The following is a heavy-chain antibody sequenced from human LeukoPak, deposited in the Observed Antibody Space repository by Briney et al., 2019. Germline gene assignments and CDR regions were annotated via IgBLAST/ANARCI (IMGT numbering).Heavy chain of an antibody. J-gene: IGHJ4*02. CDR2: INPNYADT. Sequence: ASVKVSCKVSGDTFTGKYMHWVRQAPGKGLEWMGCINPNYADTIYAERFQDRVTMTGDTSVDTAYMELNSLQSDDTAVYYCATTQSYASGSRGYDYWGQGTLVAVSS. CDR3: ATTQSYASGSRGYDY. V-gene: IGHV1-2*02. D-gene: IGHD3-10*01. CDR1: GDTFTGKY.